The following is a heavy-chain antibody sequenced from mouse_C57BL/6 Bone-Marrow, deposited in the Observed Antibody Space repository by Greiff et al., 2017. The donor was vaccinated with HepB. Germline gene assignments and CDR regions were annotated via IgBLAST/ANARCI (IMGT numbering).Heavy chain of an antibody. V-gene: IGHV1-81*01. CDR2: IYPRSGNT. CDR3: ARSFTTVVVFDY. D-gene: IGHD1-1*01. Sequence: QVQLKESGAELARPGASVKLSCKASGYTFTSYGISWVKQRTGQGLEWIGEIYPRSGNTYYNEKFKGKATLTSDKSSSTAYMELRSLTSEDSAVYFCARSFTTVVVFDYWGQGTTLTVSS. CDR1: GYTFTSYG. J-gene: IGHJ2*01.